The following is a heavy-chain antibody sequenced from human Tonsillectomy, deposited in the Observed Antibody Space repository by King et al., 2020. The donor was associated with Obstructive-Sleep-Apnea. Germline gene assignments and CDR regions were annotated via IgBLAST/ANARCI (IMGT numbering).Heavy chain of an antibody. D-gene: IGHD4-17*01. Sequence: PLQESGPGLVKPSETLSLTCTVSGGSISSYYWSWLRQPPGKGLDWIGYIYYSGTNYNPSLKSRVTISVDTSKNQFSLKLSSVTAADTAVYYCARVDYGVTHFDYWGQGTLVTVSS. J-gene: IGHJ4*02. V-gene: IGHV4-59*01. CDR3: ARVDYGVTHFDY. CDR2: IYYSGT. CDR1: GGSISSYY.